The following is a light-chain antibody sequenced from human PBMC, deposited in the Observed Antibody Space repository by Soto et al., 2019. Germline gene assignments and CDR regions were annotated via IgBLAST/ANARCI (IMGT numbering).Light chain of an antibody. CDR3: QQYNNWPET. CDR1: QSISDT. V-gene: IGKV3-15*01. J-gene: IGKJ1*01. CDR2: GAS. Sequence: EIVLTHSPGTLSLSPGERATLSCRASQSISDTLAWYQQKPGQAPRLLIYGASRRATGFPARFSGSGSGTDFTLTISSLQSEDFAVYYCQQYNNWPETFGQGTKVDIK.